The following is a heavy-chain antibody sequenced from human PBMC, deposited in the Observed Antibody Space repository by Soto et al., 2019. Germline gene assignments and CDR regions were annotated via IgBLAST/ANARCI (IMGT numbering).Heavy chain of an antibody. CDR1: GGSIIGYS. J-gene: IGHJ5*02. Sequence: LSLTCTVSGGSIIGYSYTWIRQPAGKGLEWIGRVHSSGTTNYNPSLKSRVTMSVETSKNQVSLKVTSVTAADTAVYYCAREGGYKSSSLCRNWFDPWGQGTLVTVSS. CDR3: AREGGYKSSSLCRNWFDP. CDR2: VHSSGTT. V-gene: IGHV4-4*07. D-gene: IGHD2-2*01.